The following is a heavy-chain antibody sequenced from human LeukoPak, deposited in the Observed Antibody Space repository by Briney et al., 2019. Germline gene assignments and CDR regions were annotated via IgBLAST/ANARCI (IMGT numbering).Heavy chain of an antibody. CDR1: GGSISSGDYY. D-gene: IGHD3-9*01. J-gene: IGHJ4*02. CDR2: IYYSRST. Sequence: SETLSLTCTVSGGSISSGDYYWSWIRQPPGKGLEWIGYIYYSRSTYYNPSLKSRVTISVDTSKNQFSLKLSSVTAADTAVYYCARTARYGTFDYWGQGTLVTVSS. V-gene: IGHV4-30-4*01. CDR3: ARTARYGTFDY.